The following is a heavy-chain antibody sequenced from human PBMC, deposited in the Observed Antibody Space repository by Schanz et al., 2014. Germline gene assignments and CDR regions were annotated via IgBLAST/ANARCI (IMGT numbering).Heavy chain of an antibody. J-gene: IGHJ4*02. D-gene: IGHD3-9*01. V-gene: IGHV1-18*01. CDR2: ISVYTGNT. Sequence: QVQLVQSGAEVKKPGASVRVSCKASGYTFTTYAMSWVRQAPGQGLEWVGWISVYTGNTKYGQKVQGRVTMTADTSTNTAYMELRSLRSDDTAVYYCARDAADFYDILTEEDYWGQGTLVTDSS. CDR3: ARDAADFYDILTEEDY. CDR1: GYTFTTYA.